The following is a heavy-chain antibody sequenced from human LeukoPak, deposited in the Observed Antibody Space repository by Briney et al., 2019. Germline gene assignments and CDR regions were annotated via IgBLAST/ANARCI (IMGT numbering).Heavy chain of an antibody. CDR3: ARDSYQDYYGRFDP. Sequence: GGSLRLSCAASGFTFSSYGMHWVRQAPGKGLEWVAVIWYDGSNKYYADSVKGRFTISRDNSENTLYLQMNGLTAEDTAMYYCARDSYQDYYGRFDPWGQGTLVIVSS. V-gene: IGHV3-33*01. CDR2: IWYDGSNK. CDR1: GFTFSSYG. D-gene: IGHD3-10*01. J-gene: IGHJ5*02.